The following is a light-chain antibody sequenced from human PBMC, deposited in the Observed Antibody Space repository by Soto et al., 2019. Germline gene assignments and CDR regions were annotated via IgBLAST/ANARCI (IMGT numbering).Light chain of an antibody. V-gene: IGLV1-51*02. CDR2: ENN. CDR1: SSNIGSDY. Sequence: QSVLTQPPSVSAAAGQTVTISCSGSSSNIGSDYVSWYQQLPGTAPKLLIYENNKRPSGIPDRFSGSKSGTSATLGITGLQTGDEADYYCAAWDKSLSGGVFGGGTQLTVL. J-gene: IGLJ2*01. CDR3: AAWDKSLSGGV.